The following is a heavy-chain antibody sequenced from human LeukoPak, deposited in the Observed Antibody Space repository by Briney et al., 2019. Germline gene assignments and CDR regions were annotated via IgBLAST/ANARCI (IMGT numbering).Heavy chain of an antibody. CDR3: ARDKILGGRGKGEFDY. CDR1: GYTFTSYG. J-gene: IGHJ4*02. Sequence: ASVKVSCKASGYTFTSYGISWVRQAPGQGLEWMGWISAYNGNTNYAQKLQGRVTMTTDTSTSTAYMELRSLRSDDTAVYYCARDKILGGRGKGEFDYWGQGTLVTVSS. D-gene: IGHD3-16*01. V-gene: IGHV1-18*01. CDR2: ISAYNGNT.